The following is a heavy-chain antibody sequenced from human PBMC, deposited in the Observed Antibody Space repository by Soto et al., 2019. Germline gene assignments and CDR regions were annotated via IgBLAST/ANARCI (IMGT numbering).Heavy chain of an antibody. J-gene: IGHJ5*02. V-gene: IGHV3-48*02. CDR2: ISGSGSTS. D-gene: IGHD2-2*01. Sequence: EVQLVESGGGLVQPGGSLRLSCAASGFIFNTYNMNWVRQAPGKGLEWVSDISGSGSTSYYADSVKGRFNISRDNDMNSLDLQMNSLRDEDTAVYYCVRGCTHKTWFDPWGQGTLVTFSS. CDR1: GFIFNTYN. CDR3: VRGCTHKTWFDP.